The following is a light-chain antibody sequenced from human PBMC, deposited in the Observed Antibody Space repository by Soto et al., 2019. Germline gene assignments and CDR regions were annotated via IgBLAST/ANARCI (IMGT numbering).Light chain of an antibody. J-gene: IGKJ4*01. Sequence: EIVLTQSPGTLSLSPGERATLSCRASQSVSSSYLAWYQQKPGQAPRLLIYGASSRATGIPDRFSGSGSGTDFTLTISRLEPEDLAVYYCQQYGSSPATFGGGTKVEMK. V-gene: IGKV3-20*01. CDR3: QQYGSSPAT. CDR2: GAS. CDR1: QSVSSSY.